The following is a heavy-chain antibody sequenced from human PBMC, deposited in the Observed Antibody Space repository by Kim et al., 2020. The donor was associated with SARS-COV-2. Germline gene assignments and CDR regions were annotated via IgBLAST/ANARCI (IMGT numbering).Heavy chain of an antibody. D-gene: IGHD6-13*01. Sequence: GSLRLSCAASGFTVGNNYMRWVRQAPGKGLEWVSTIYSGGDAYYADSVKGRFTTSRDSSKNMLYLQMNSLRAEDTAVYYCARGGSAAASYWGQGTLVTVSS. CDR3: ARGGSAAASY. V-gene: IGHV3-53*01. J-gene: IGHJ4*02. CDR2: IYSGGDA. CDR1: GFTVGNNY.